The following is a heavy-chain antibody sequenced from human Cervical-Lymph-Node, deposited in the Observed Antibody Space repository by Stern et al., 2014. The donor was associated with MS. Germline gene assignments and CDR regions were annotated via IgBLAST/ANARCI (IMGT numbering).Heavy chain of an antibody. CDR2: ISSSSSTI. V-gene: IGHV3-48*01. D-gene: IGHD5-24*01. Sequence: EDQLVESGGGLVQPGGSLRLSCAASGFTFRSYSMNWVRQAPGKGLEWVSYISSSSSTIYYADSVKGRFPISRDNAKNSLYLQLNSLRAEVTAVYYCAREGRWLQFFMDVWGQGTTVTVSS. CDR3: AREGRWLQFFMDV. CDR1: GFTFRSYS. J-gene: IGHJ6*02.